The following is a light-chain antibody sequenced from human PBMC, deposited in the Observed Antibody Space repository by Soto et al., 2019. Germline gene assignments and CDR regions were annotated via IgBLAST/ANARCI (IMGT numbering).Light chain of an antibody. CDR2: DAS. CDR3: QQRSNWPPPIT. Sequence: ETMMTQSPDTLSVSLGERATLSCSSSQSVSSYLAWYQQKPGQAPRLLIYDASNRATGIPARFSGSGSGTDFTLTISSLEPEDFAVYYCQQRSNWPPPITFGQGTRLEIK. V-gene: IGKV3-11*01. CDR1: QSVSSY. J-gene: IGKJ5*01.